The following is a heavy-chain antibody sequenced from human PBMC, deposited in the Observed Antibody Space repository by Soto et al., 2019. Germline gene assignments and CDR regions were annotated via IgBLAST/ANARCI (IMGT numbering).Heavy chain of an antibody. CDR1: GYTFTSYG. J-gene: IGHJ6*02. CDR3: ARSFDIGSSSNYYYYYYGMDV. Sequence: ASVKVSCKASGYTFTSYGISWVRQAPGQGLEWMGWISAYNGNTNYAQKLQGRVTMTTDTSTSTAYMELRSLRSDDTAVYYCARSFDIGSSSNYYYYYYGMDVWGQGTTVTVSS. D-gene: IGHD6-6*01. V-gene: IGHV1-18*01. CDR2: ISAYNGNT.